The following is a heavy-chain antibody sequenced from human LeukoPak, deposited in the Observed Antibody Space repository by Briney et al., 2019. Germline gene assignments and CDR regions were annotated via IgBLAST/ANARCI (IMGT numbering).Heavy chain of an antibody. CDR2: IYYSGST. V-gene: IGHV4-38-2*02. CDR3: ARDIGWELLLDY. D-gene: IGHD1-26*01. J-gene: IGHJ4*02. Sequence: SETLSLTCTVSGYSISSGYYWGWIRQPPGKGLEWIGSIYYSGSTYYNPSLKSRVTISVDTSKNQFSLKLSSVTAADTAVYYCARDIGWELLLDYWGQGTLVTVSS. CDR1: GYSISSGYY.